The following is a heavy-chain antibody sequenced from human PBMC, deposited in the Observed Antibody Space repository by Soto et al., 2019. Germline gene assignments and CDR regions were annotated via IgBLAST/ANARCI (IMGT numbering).Heavy chain of an antibody. V-gene: IGHV4-31*03. J-gene: IGHJ3*02. Sequence: NPSETLSLTCTVSGGSISSGGYYWSWIRQHPGKGLEWIGYIYYSGSTYYNPSLKSRVTISVDTSKNQFSLKLSSVTAADTAVYYCEREAGYCSGGRCYHDAFDIWGQGTMVTVSS. D-gene: IGHD2-15*01. CDR2: IYYSGST. CDR3: EREAGYCSGGRCYHDAFDI. CDR1: GGSISSGGYY.